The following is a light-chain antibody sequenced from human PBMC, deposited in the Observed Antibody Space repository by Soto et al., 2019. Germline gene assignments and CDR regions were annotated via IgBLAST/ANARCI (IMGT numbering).Light chain of an antibody. Sequence: QSVLTQPPSVSAAPGQKVTISRSGSSSNIGNNYVFWYQQLPGTAPKLLIYDNDKRPSGIPDRFSGSKSGTSATLGITGLQTGDEADYYCATWDRSLSVGVFGGGIKLTVL. CDR1: SSNIGNNY. CDR2: DND. J-gene: IGLJ2*01. V-gene: IGLV1-51*01. CDR3: ATWDRSLSVGV.